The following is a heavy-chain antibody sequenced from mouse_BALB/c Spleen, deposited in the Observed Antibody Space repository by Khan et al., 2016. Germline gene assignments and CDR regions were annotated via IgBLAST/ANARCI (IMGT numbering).Heavy chain of an antibody. V-gene: IGHV9-3-1*01. CDR1: GYTFTNYG. CDR2: INTYSGES. CDR3: ARYRYYYGSSRYFDV. Sequence: QIQLVQSGPELKKPGKTVKISCKASGYTFTNYGMNWVKQAPGKGLKWMGWINTYSGESTYADDFKGRFAFSLETSANTAYLQINNLKNEDTATCFCARYRYYYGSSRYFDVWGAGTTVTVSS. D-gene: IGHD1-1*01. J-gene: IGHJ1*01.